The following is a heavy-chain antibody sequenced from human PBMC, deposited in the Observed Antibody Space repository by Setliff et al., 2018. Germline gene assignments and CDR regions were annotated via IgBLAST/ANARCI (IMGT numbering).Heavy chain of an antibody. CDR2: MYISGGK. J-gene: IGHJ3*02. V-gene: IGHV4-4*07. D-gene: IGHD2-2*01. CDR3: ARGRMRGSCSGPSCTYDPFDI. CDR1: GGSISEYF. Sequence: PSETLSLTCTVSGGSISEYFWSWIRQPAGKGLEWIGRMYISGGKDYSPSLKSRVTMSVDSRKNEFSPKLASVTSADTAVYYCARGRMRGSCSGPSCTYDPFDIWGQGTPVTVSS.